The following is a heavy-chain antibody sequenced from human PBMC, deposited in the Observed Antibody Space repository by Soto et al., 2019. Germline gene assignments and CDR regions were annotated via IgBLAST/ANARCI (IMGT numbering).Heavy chain of an antibody. V-gene: IGHV4-31*03. CDR1: GGSISSGGYY. CDR3: ARVFDGSGSRTYYYYGLDV. J-gene: IGHJ6*02. CDR2: IYYSGST. D-gene: IGHD3-10*01. Sequence: SETLSLTCTVSGGSISSGGYYWSWIRQHPGKGLEWTGYIYYSGSTYYNPSLKSRVTISVDTSKNQFSLYLQMNSLRAEDTGLYYCARVFDGSGSRTYYYYGLDVWGQGTTVTVSS.